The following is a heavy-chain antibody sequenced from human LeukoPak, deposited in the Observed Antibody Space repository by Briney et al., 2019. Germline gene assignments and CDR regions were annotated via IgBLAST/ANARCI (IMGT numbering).Heavy chain of an antibody. CDR1: VGSISSRSYY. CDR3: ASMVIREDYFDY. V-gene: IGHV4-39*01. D-gene: IGHD3-10*01. CDR2: IYYSGST. J-gene: IGHJ4*02. Sequence: TSETLSLTCAVSVGSISSRSYYWGWIRQPPGKGLEWIGSIYYSGSTYYNPSLKSRVTISVDTSKNQFSLKLSSVTAADTAVYYCASMVIREDYFDYWGQGTLVTVSS.